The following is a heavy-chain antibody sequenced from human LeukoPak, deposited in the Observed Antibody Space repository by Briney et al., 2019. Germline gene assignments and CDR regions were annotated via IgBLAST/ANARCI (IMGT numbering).Heavy chain of an antibody. V-gene: IGHV3-11*01. CDR3: ATPQTAITMVRGVRPKFEFGN. J-gene: IGHJ4*02. CDR2: ISSGGSAI. CDR1: GFTFSDYY. D-gene: IGHD3-10*01. Sequence: GGSLRLSCAASGFTFSDYYMNWIRQAPGKGLEWVSYISSGGSAIFYADSVKGRFTDSRDNAKNSLYLQMNSLRAEDAAVYYCATPQTAITMVRGVRPKFEFGNWGQGTLVTVSS.